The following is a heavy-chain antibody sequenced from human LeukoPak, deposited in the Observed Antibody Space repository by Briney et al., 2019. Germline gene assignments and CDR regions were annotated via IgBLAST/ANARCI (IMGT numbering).Heavy chain of an antibody. CDR2: INPNSGGT. CDR1: GYTFTGYY. J-gene: IGHJ5*02. D-gene: IGHD2-15*01. Sequence: RASVKVSCKASGYTFTGYYMHWVRQAPGQGLEWMGWINPNSGGTNYAQKFQGRVTMTRDTSISTAYMELSSLRSEDTAVYYCARDQDIVVVVAALRQREMGGFDPWGQGTLVTVSS. CDR3: ARDQDIVVVVAALRQREMGGFDP. V-gene: IGHV1-2*02.